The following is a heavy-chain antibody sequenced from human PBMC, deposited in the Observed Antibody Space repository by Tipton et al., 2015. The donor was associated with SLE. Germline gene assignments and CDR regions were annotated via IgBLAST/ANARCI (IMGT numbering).Heavy chain of an antibody. D-gene: IGHD6-19*01. CDR3: AQAEASGWYSNRPPEYFQH. Sequence: SLRLSCAASGFTFTNYAMTWVRQAPGKGLEWVSVIYGGDSTNYADSVKGRFTISRDNSENTLYLQMSSLRAEDTAIYYCAQAEASGWYSNRPPEYFQHWGQGTLVTVS. CDR2: IYGGDST. CDR1: GFTFTNYA. J-gene: IGHJ1*01. V-gene: IGHV3-23*03.